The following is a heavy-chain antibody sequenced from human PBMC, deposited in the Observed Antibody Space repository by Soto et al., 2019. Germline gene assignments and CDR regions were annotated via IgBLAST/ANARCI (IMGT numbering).Heavy chain of an antibody. CDR3: ARELIQLWPHYYYGMDV. V-gene: IGHV4-30-4*01. CDR1: GGSISSGDHY. J-gene: IGHJ6*02. D-gene: IGHD5-18*01. Sequence: PSETLSLSCTVSGGSISSGDHYWSWIRQPPGKGLEWIGYIYYSGTTYYNPSLKSRVTISVDTSENQFSLKVNSVTAAETAVYYCARELIQLWPHYYYGMDVWGQGTTVTVSS. CDR2: IYYSGTT.